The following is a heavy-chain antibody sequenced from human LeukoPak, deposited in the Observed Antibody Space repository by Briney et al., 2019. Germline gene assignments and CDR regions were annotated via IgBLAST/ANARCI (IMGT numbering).Heavy chain of an antibody. J-gene: IGHJ5*02. D-gene: IGHD6-13*01. Sequence: GGSLRLSCAASGFTFSSYSMNWVRQAPGKGLEWVSSISSSSSYIYYADSAKGRFTISRDNAKNSLYLQMNSLRAEDTAVYYCARDQAYSSSWVWFDPWGQGTLVTVSS. V-gene: IGHV3-21*01. CDR3: ARDQAYSSSWVWFDP. CDR1: GFTFSSYS. CDR2: ISSSSSYI.